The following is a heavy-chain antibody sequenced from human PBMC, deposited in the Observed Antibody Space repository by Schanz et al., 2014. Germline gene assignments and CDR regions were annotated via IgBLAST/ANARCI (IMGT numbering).Heavy chain of an antibody. CDR3: ARTSQAGWVPVFFWNFDL. Sequence: EVQLVESGGGLVKPGGSLRLSCAASGIDFSSYSMNWVRQAPGKGMEWVSTISTSSGYIYYADSVNGRFTISRDNGQNSRYLQMNSLKAEETAVYYWARTSQAGWVPVFFWNFDLWGRGALVTVSS. D-gene: IGHD3-16*01. J-gene: IGHJ2*01. CDR1: GIDFSSYS. V-gene: IGHV3-21*01. CDR2: ISTSSGYI.